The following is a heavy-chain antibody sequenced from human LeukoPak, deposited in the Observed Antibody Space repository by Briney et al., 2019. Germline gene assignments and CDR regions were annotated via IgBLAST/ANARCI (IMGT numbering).Heavy chain of an antibody. Sequence: GGSLRLSCAASGFTFSTYGITWVRQAPGKGLEWVSGVSGSSGNTYYVDSVKGRFTISRDNSKNTLYLQINSLRAEDMALYYCAKSSDGSTSFDQWGQGTLVTVSS. CDR2: VSGSSGNT. J-gene: IGHJ4*02. CDR3: AKSSDGSTSFDQ. CDR1: GFTFSTYG. D-gene: IGHD2-2*01. V-gene: IGHV3-23*01.